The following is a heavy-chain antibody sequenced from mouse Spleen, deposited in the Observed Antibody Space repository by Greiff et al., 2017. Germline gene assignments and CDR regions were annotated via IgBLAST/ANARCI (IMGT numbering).Heavy chain of an antibody. V-gene: IGHV5-12*02. D-gene: IGHD2-14*01. Sequence: EVKVVESGGGLVQPGGSLKLSCATSGFTFSDYYMYWVRQTPEKRLEWVAYISNGGGSTYYPDTVKGRFTISRDNAKNTLYLQMSRLKSEDTAMYYCARRKGTLFDYWGQGTTLTVSS. CDR1: GFTFSDYY. CDR2: ISNGGGST. CDR3: ARRKGTLFDY. J-gene: IGHJ2*01.